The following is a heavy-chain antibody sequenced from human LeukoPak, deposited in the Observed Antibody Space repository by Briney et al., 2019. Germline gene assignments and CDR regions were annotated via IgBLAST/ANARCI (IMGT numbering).Heavy chain of an antibody. CDR3: AREVSDYDILTGWIDY. CDR1: GASIRSGSYY. D-gene: IGHD3-9*01. V-gene: IGHV4-61*02. CDR2: IYTSGTT. J-gene: IGHJ4*02. Sequence: SETLSLTCNVSGASIRSGSYYWSWIRQPAGKGLEWIGRIYTSGTTNYNPSLKSRVTISVGTSKSQFSLKLSSVTAADTAVYYCAREVSDYDILTGWIDYWGQGTLVSVSS.